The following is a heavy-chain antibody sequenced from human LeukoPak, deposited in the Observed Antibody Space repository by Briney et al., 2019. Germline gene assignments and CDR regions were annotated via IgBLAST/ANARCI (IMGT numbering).Heavy chain of an antibody. CDR2: INPNSLGT. J-gene: IGHJ4*01. D-gene: IGHD5-12*01. Sequence: ASMKVSCKASGYSFTGSYMDWLLRTPGQGLDWMGCINPNSLGTDYALNFQGRVPITRATSISPANIELSSRTPDDPAVYNFAGLSGYDTYYFVSCGDRTLVAVSS. CDR1: GYSFTGSY. V-gene: IGHV1-2*02. CDR3: AGLSGYDTYYFVS.